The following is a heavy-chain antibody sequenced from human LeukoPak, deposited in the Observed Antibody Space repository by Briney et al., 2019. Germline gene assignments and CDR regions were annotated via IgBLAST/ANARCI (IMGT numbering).Heavy chain of an antibody. J-gene: IGHJ6*03. V-gene: IGHV3-11*01. CDR3: ARVAQGAYWSGYYTDSYYYYYYMDV. CDR2: ISRSGSTI. Sequence: PGGSLRLSCAASGFTFRDYYMSWIRQAPGRGLEWVSYISRSGSTIYYADSVKGRFTISRDNAKNSLYLQMNSLRAEDTAVYYCARVAQGAYWSGYYTDSYYYYYYMDVWGKGTTVTVSS. CDR1: GFTFRDYY. D-gene: IGHD3-3*01.